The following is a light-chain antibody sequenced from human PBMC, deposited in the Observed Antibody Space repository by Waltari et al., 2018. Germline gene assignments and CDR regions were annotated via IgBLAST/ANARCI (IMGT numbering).Light chain of an antibody. CDR1: LSNIESNT. J-gene: IGLJ3*02. CDR3: AGWDDSLNGPV. V-gene: IGLV1-44*01. Sequence: QSVLPHPPSASGTPGQRVTISFSGSLSNIESNTVNWYRQLPRTAPKLPIHGDNQRPSGVPVRFSGSKSGTSASLAISGLQSADEADYYCAGWDDSLNGPVFGGGTKLTVL. CDR2: GDN.